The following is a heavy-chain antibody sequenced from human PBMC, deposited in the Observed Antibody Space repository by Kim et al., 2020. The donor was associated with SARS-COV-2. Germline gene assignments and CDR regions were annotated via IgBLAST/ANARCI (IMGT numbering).Heavy chain of an antibody. J-gene: IGHJ4*02. CDR3: AKFHYYDSGGPFDY. D-gene: IGHD3-22*01. Sequence: QRVQGKVTITADESTSTAYMELGSLRSEGTAVYYCAKFHYYDSGGPFDYWGQGTLVTVSS. V-gene: IGHV1-69*01.